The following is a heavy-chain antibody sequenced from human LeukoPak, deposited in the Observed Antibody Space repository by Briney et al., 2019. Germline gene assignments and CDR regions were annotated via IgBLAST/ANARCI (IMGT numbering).Heavy chain of an antibody. Sequence: GGSLRLSCAASGFTFSDNYMTWVRQAPGKGLEWLSYISGNGGVIQYADSVKGRFTISRDNAKNSLFLQVNSLRAEDTAVYYCVRETGWLFDFWGQGTLVIVSS. D-gene: IGHD5-12*01. CDR1: GFTFSDNY. V-gene: IGHV3-11*04. CDR3: VRETGWLFDF. CDR2: ISGNGGVI. J-gene: IGHJ4*02.